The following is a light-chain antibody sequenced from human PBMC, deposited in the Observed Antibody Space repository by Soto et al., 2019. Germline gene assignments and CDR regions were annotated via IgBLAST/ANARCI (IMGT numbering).Light chain of an antibody. CDR3: QHYNNWLPWT. CDR1: ESVSSN. V-gene: IGKV3-15*01. Sequence: EIVMTQSPGTLSVSPGERATLSCRASESVSSNLACYQQKPGQAPRLLIYGASTSATGIPARFSGSGSGAEFTLIINRLQSGDFAVYYCQHYNNWLPWTFGQGTKVEIK. CDR2: GAS. J-gene: IGKJ1*01.